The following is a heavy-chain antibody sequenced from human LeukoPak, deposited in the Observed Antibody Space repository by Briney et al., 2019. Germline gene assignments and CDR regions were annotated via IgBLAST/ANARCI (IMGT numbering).Heavy chain of an antibody. CDR1: GYTFTGYY. J-gene: IGHJ4*02. CDR3: ARGLINYSFDY. D-gene: IGHD1-20*01. Sequence: ASVRVSCKASGYTFTGYYIHWVRQAPGQGLEWMGWINPNSGATNRAQKIQGRVTMTRDTSISTGYMEVTRLTSDDTAVYYCARGLINYSFDYWGQGTLVTVSS. CDR2: INPNSGAT. V-gene: IGHV1-2*02.